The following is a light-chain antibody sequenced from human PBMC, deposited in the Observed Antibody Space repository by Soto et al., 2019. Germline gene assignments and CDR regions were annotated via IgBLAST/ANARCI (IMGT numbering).Light chain of an antibody. CDR3: QQYSSRST. CDR2: DAS. V-gene: IGKV1-5*01. CDR1: QSISNW. Sequence: DIHMNQSPSTLPASVGDRGTITCRASQSISNWLAWYQQKPGKAPNLLIYDASSLQSGVPSRFSGSGFGTEFTLTISSLQPGDFATYYCQQYSSRSTFGQGTKVDI. J-gene: IGKJ1*01.